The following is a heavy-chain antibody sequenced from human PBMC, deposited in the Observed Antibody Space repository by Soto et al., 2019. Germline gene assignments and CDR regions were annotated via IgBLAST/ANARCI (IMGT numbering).Heavy chain of an antibody. V-gene: IGHV3-33*01. CDR3: ARDQGAYAEYFQH. J-gene: IGHJ1*01. D-gene: IGHD1-26*01. CDR1: GFTFSSYG. CDR2: IWYDGSNK. Sequence: QVQLVESGGGVVQPGRSLRLSCAASGFTFSSYGMHWVRQAPGKGLEWVALIWYDGSNKYYADSVKGRFTISRDNSKKTLYLQMNSLRAEDTAVYCCARDQGAYAEYFQHWGQGTLVTVSS.